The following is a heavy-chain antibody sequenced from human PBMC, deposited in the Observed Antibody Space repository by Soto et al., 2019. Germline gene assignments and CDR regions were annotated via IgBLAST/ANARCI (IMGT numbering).Heavy chain of an antibody. CDR2: IRGGGGTGGTT. Sequence: GGSLRLSCAASGFPFSSYAMSWVRQAPGKGLEWVSTIRGGGGTGGTTYFADSVKGRFTIIRDNSKSTLYLQMSSLRAEDTAIYYFAKHFGYDILTGYPYYFDCWGQGDLVTVSS. V-gene: IGHV3-23*01. CDR1: GFPFSSYA. D-gene: IGHD3-9*01. J-gene: IGHJ4*02. CDR3: AKHFGYDILTGYPYYFDC.